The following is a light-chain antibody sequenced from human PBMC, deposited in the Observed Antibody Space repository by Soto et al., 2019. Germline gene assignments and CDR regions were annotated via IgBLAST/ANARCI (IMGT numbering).Light chain of an antibody. CDR1: SANIGAGYD. V-gene: IGLV1-40*01. J-gene: IGLJ1*01. CDR2: GNS. CDR3: QSYDSSLSFYV. Sequence: QAVVTQPPSVSGAPGQRVTISCTVSSANIGAGYDVHWYQQLPGTAPKLLIYGNSNRPSGVPDRFSGSKSGTSASLAITGLQAEDEADYYCQSYDSSLSFYVFGTGTKLTVL.